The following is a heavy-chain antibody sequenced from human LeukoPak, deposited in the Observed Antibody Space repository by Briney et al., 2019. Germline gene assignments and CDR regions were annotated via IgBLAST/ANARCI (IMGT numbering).Heavy chain of an antibody. D-gene: IGHD1-1*01. CDR2: ISGSGGST. Sequence: GGSLRLSCAASGFTFSSYAMSWVRQAPGKGLEWVSAISGSGGSTYYADSVKGRFTISRDNSKNTLYLQMNSLRAEDTAVYYCASTLDHDRPRPRYYYMDVWGKGTTVTVSS. CDR3: ASTLDHDRPRPRYYYMDV. V-gene: IGHV3-23*01. CDR1: GFTFSSYA. J-gene: IGHJ6*03.